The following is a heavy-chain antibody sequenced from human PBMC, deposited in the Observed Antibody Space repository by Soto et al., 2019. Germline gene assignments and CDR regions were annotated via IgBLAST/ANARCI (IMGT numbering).Heavy chain of an antibody. J-gene: IGHJ4*02. Sequence: EASVKVSCKASGGTFDNYVLNWVRQAPGQGLEWVGGIIPSSETTNYAQKFQGRLTLIADANIVYMELSSLRSDDTAIYYCARRHVSSIHFLRFDDWGQGTLVTVSS. CDR1: GGTFDNYV. D-gene: IGHD3-3*02. CDR3: ARRHVSSIHFLRFDD. CDR2: IIPSSETT. V-gene: IGHV1-69*13.